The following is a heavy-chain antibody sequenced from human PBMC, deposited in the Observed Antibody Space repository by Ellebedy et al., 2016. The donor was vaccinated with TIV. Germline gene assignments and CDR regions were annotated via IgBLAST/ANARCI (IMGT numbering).Heavy chain of an antibody. D-gene: IGHD3-16*01. CDR1: GFTVSSSY. Sequence: GESLKISCAASGFTVSSSYMTWVRQAPGKGLEWVSVVYSGGNTYYADSVKGRFTISRDNSKNTLSLEMNSLRVDDTAVYFCARGPVRYTQKGGFLDYWGQGILVTVSS. CDR3: ARGPVRYTQKGGFLDY. J-gene: IGHJ4*02. V-gene: IGHV3-53*01. CDR2: VYSGGNT.